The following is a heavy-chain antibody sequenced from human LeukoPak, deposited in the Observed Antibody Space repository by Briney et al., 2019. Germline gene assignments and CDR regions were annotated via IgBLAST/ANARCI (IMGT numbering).Heavy chain of an antibody. D-gene: IGHD5-12*01. CDR3: ARRGATVSGDY. J-gene: IGHJ4*02. Sequence: SETLSLTCTVSGGSISSSSHYWGWIRQPPGKGLEWIASIYSSGSTYYNPSLRSRVAISVDTSKNHFSLELSSVTAADTAVYYCARRGATVSGDYWGQGTLIIVSS. CDR2: IYSSGST. CDR1: GGSISSSSHY. V-gene: IGHV4-39*02.